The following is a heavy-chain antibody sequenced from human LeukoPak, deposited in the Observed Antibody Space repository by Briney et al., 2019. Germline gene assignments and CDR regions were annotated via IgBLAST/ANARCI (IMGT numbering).Heavy chain of an antibody. J-gene: IGHJ2*01. CDR1: GFTFTSSA. CDR2: IVVGSGNT. CDR3: AAGSETLINFSRPYWYFDL. V-gene: IGHV1-58*01. D-gene: IGHD6-13*01. Sequence: ASVKVSCKASGFTFTSSAVQWVRQARGQRLEWIGWIVVGSGNTNYAQKFQERVTITRDMSTSTAYMELSSLGSEDTAVYYCAAGSETLINFSRPYWYFDLWGRGTLVAVSS.